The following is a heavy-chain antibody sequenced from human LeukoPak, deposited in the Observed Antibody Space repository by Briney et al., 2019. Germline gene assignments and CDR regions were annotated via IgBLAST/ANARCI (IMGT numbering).Heavy chain of an antibody. Sequence: ASVKVSCKASGYTFTSYAMHWVRQAPGQRLEWMGWINAGNGNTKYSQKFQGRVTITRDTSASTAYMELSSLRSEDTAVYYCAREVTFGEHYDYWGQGTLVTVSS. D-gene: IGHD3-10*01. J-gene: IGHJ4*02. CDR3: AREVTFGEHYDY. V-gene: IGHV1-3*01. CDR2: INAGNGNT. CDR1: GYTFTSYA.